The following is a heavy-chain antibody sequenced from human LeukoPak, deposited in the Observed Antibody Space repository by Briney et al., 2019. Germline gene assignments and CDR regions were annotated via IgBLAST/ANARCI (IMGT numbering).Heavy chain of an antibody. CDR3: ARPRIVGATKSAFDI. J-gene: IGHJ3*02. V-gene: IGHV5-51*01. D-gene: IGHD1-26*01. Sequence: GESLKISCKGSGYSFTSYWIGWVRRMPGKGLEWMGIIYPGDSDTRYSPSFQGQVTISAGKSISTAYLQWSSLKASDTAMYYCARPRIVGATKSAFDIWGQGTMVTVSS. CDR2: IYPGDSDT. CDR1: GYSFTSYW.